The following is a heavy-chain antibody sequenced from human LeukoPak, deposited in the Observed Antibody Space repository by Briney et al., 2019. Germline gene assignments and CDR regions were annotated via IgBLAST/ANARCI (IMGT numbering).Heavy chain of an antibody. V-gene: IGHV3-23*01. D-gene: IGHD4-17*01. CDR2: IGGSGSST. J-gene: IGHJ6*03. CDR1: GLTFSNYG. Sequence: GGSLRLSCAASGLTFSNYGMSWVRQAPGKGLEWVSDIGGSGSSTYYADSVKGRFTISRDNSKNTLYLQMNSLRAEDTAVYYCAKGADYEPYYYYYYMDVWGKGTTVTVSS. CDR3: AKGADYEPYYYYYYMDV.